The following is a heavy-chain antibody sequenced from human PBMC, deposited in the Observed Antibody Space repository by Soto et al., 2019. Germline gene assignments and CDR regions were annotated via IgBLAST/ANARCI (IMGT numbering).Heavy chain of an antibody. J-gene: IGHJ5*02. CDR3: ARDEVPSGNWFDP. D-gene: IGHD2-8*02. CDR1: GYTFSNYG. Sequence: QVQLVQSGAEVKKPGASVKVSCKASGYTFSNYGISWVRQAPGQGLEWMGWISGYNGATSYAQKRQGRVTMTPETSTSTADMELRSLRSDDTAVYYCARDEVPSGNWFDPWGQGTLVTVSS. CDR2: ISGYNGAT. V-gene: IGHV1-18*01.